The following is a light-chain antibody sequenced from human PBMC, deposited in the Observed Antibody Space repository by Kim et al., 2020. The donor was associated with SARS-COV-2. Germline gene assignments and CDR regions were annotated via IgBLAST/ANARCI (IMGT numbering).Light chain of an antibody. Sequence: SSELTQDPAVSVALGQTVRITCQGDSLRSYYASWYQQKPGQAPVLVIYGKNNRPSGIPDRFSGSSSGNTASLTITGAQAEDEADYYCNSRDSSGNFWVFGGGTKLTFL. CDR1: SLRSYY. CDR2: GKN. V-gene: IGLV3-19*01. CDR3: NSRDSSGNFWV. J-gene: IGLJ3*02.